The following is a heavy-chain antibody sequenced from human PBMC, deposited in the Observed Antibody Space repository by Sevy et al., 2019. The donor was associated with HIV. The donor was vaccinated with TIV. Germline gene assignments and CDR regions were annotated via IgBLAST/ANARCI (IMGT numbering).Heavy chain of an antibody. Sequence: ASVNVSCKASGYTFTGYYMHWVRQAPGQGLEWMGWINPNSGGTNYAQKFQGRVTMTRDTSISTAYMELSRLRSDDTAVYYCARVPEPIAVAGPFDYWGQGTLVTVSS. CDR2: INPNSGGT. J-gene: IGHJ4*02. CDR1: GYTFTGYY. CDR3: ARVPEPIAVAGPFDY. V-gene: IGHV1-2*02. D-gene: IGHD6-19*01.